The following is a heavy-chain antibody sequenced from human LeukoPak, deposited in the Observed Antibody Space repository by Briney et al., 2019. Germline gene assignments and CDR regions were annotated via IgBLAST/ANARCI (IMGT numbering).Heavy chain of an antibody. CDR3: AKEGKTRNWNYYQAKSVY. Sequence: GGSLRLSCAASGFTFSSYSMNWVRQAPGKGLEWVSYISSSSSTIYYADSVKGRFTISRDNSKNTLYLQMNSLRGDDTAVYYCAKEGKTRNWNYYQAKSVYWGQGTLVTVSS. D-gene: IGHD1-20*01. V-gene: IGHV3-48*01. J-gene: IGHJ4*02. CDR2: ISSSSSTI. CDR1: GFTFSSYS.